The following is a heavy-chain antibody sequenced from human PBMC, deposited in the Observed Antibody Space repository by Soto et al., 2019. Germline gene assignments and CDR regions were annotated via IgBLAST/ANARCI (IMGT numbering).Heavy chain of an antibody. J-gene: IGHJ5*02. Sequence: QVQLVQSGAEVKKPGASVKVSCKASGYTFTSYGIIWVRQAPGQGLEWMGWISAYNGNTNYAQKLQGRVTMTTDTSTSIAYMELRSLRSDDTAVYYCASVCGRNSSSSRWFDPWGQGTLVTVSS. D-gene: IGHD6-6*01. CDR1: GYTFTSYG. V-gene: IGHV1-18*01. CDR2: ISAYNGNT. CDR3: ASVCGRNSSSSRWFDP.